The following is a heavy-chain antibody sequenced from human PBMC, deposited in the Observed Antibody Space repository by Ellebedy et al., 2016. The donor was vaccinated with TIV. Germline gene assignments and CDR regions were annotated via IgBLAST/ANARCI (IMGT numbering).Heavy chain of an antibody. CDR2: ISSDGISV. CDR3: ARDAYSRSWPDY. D-gene: IGHD3-16*01. Sequence: GESLKISCAASGFSFRSHGMHWVRQPAGKGLEWVAHISSDGISVYYRDSVKGRFTISRDTSKNTLSLHMNSLRTEDTAVYFCARDAYSRSWPDYWGQGTVVTVSS. J-gene: IGHJ4*02. V-gene: IGHV3-30*03. CDR1: GFSFRSHG.